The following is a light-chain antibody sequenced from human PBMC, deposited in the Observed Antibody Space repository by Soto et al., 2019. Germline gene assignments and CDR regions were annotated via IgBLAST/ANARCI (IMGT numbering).Light chain of an antibody. Sequence: EIVMTQSPATLSVSPGERATLSCRASQTVYSNLPWYQQKTGQAPRLLIYVASTRSTGIPARFSGSGSGTEFPLTVSSLQSEDFAFYYCQQYNYWPWTFGQGTKVEIK. J-gene: IGKJ1*01. CDR1: QTVYSN. CDR2: VAS. V-gene: IGKV3-15*01. CDR3: QQYNYWPWT.